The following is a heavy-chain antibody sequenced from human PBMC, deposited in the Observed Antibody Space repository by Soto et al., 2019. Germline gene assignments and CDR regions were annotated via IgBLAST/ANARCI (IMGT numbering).Heavy chain of an antibody. CDR1: GYTFTSYA. D-gene: IGHD6-19*01. CDR3: ARDPIAVAGTMAPFDY. J-gene: IGHJ4*02. Sequence: QVQLVQSGAEVKKPGASVKVSCKASGYTFTSYAMHWVRQAPGQRLEWMGWINAGNGNTKYSQKFQGRVTITRDTSASTAYMELSSLRSEDTAVYYCARDPIAVAGTMAPFDYWGQGTLVTVSS. V-gene: IGHV1-3*01. CDR2: INAGNGNT.